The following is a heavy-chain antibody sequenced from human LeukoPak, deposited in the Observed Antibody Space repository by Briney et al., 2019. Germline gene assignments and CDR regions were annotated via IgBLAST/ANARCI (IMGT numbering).Heavy chain of an antibody. D-gene: IGHD3-22*01. CDR2: IIPIFGTA. Sequence: SVKVSCKASGYTFTSYAISWVRQAPGQGLEWMGGIIPIFGTANYAQKFQGRVTITADESTSTAYMELSSLRSEDTAVYYCARVGTYYYDSSGYYTRRAFDYWGQGTLVTVSS. CDR3: ARVGTYYYDSSGYYTRRAFDY. V-gene: IGHV1-69*13. J-gene: IGHJ4*02. CDR1: GYTFTSYA.